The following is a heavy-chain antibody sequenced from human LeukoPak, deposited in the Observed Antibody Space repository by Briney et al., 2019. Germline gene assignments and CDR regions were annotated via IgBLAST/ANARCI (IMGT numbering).Heavy chain of an antibody. D-gene: IGHD6-13*01. CDR2: ISGSGGST. CDR3: AKDRSTSWYSSNLVDY. V-gene: IGHV3-23*01. CDR1: GFTFSSYA. Sequence: PGGSLRLSCAASGFTFSSYAMSWVRQAPGKGLEWVSAISGSGGSTYYADSVKGRFTISRGNSKNTLYLQMNSLRAEDTAVYHCAKDRSTSWYSSNLVDYWGQGTLVTVSS. J-gene: IGHJ4*02.